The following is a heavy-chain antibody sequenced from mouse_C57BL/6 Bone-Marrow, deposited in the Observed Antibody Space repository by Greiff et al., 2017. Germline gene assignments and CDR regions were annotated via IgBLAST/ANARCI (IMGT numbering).Heavy chain of an antibody. J-gene: IGHJ4*01. D-gene: IGHD3-3*01. Sequence: VKLMESGPGLVQPSQSLSITCTVSGFSLTSYGVHWVRQSPGKGLEWLGVIWRGGSTDYNAAFMSRLSITKDNSKSQVFFKMNSLQADDTAIYYCAKNRDYYYGMDYWGQGTSVTVSS. CDR3: AKNRDYYYGMDY. V-gene: IGHV2-5*01. CDR1: GFSLTSYG. CDR2: IWRGGST.